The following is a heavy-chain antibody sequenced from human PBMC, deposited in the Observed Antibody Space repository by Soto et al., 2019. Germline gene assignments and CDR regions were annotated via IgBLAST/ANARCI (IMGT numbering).Heavy chain of an antibody. CDR2: INAGNGNT. CDR3: ARYTESDAFDI. Sequence: ASVKVSCKASGYTLTSYAMHWVRQAPGQRLEWMGWINAGNGNTKYSQKFQGRVTITRDTSASTAYMELSSLRSEDTAVYYCARYTESDAFDIWGQGTMVTVSS. J-gene: IGHJ3*02. D-gene: IGHD1-20*01. V-gene: IGHV1-3*01. CDR1: GYTLTSYA.